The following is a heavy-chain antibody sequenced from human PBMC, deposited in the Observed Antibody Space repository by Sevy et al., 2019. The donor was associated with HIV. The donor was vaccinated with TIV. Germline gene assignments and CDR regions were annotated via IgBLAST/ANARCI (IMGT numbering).Heavy chain of an antibody. J-gene: IGHJ4*02. V-gene: IGHV3-21*01. Sequence: GGSLRLSCAASGFTLSTYSMNWVRQAPGKGLEWVSSISSSSSYIYYADSEKGRFTISRDNAKNSLYLQMNSLRAEDTAVYYCVRDGGCSSTSCLLYFDYWGQGTLVTVSS. D-gene: IGHD2-2*01. CDR1: GFTLSTYS. CDR3: VRDGGCSSTSCLLYFDY. CDR2: ISSSSSYI.